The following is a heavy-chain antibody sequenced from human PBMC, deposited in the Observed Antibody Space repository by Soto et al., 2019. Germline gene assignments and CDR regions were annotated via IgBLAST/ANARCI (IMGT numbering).Heavy chain of an antibody. CDR1: GYSFTNYG. V-gene: IGHV1-18*01. CDR2: ISAYNGNT. J-gene: IGHJ6*03. D-gene: IGHD6-19*01. CDR3: ARDRGVAPPVAGNTHYYYSMDV. Sequence: QDQLVQSGVEVKKPGASVKVSCKASGYSFTNYGITWVRQAPGQGFEWMGWISAYNGNTNYAQKFQGRVTMTTDPSTSTAYLELRSLRADDTAVYYCARDRGVAPPVAGNTHYYYSMDVWGKGTTVTVSS.